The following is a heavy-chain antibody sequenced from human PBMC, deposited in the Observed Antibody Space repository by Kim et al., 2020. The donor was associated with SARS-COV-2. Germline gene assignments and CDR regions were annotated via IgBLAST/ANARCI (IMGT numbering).Heavy chain of an antibody. Sequence: GESLKISCKGSGYSFTSYWIGWVRQMPRKGLEWMGIIYPGDSDTRYSPSFQGQVTISADKSISTAYLQWSSLKASDTAMYYCARPAMEYFDWLLLGYYFDYWGQGTLVTVSS. V-gene: IGHV5-51*01. D-gene: IGHD3-9*01. J-gene: IGHJ4*02. CDR3: ARPAMEYFDWLLLGYYFDY. CDR1: GYSFTSYW. CDR2: IYPGDSDT.